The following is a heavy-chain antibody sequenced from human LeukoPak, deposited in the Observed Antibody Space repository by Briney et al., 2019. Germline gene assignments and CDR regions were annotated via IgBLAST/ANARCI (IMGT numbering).Heavy chain of an antibody. CDR1: GFTFSSYA. CDR3: AKGSNDYGDHFDY. CDR2: ISGSGGST. J-gene: IGHJ4*02. V-gene: IGHV3-23*01. D-gene: IGHD4-17*01. Sequence: GGSLRLSCAAAGFTFSSYAMSWVRQAPGKGLEGVSAISGSGGSTYYADSVKGRFTISRDNSKNTLYLQMNSLRAEDTAVYYCAKGSNDYGDHFDYWGQGTLVTVSS.